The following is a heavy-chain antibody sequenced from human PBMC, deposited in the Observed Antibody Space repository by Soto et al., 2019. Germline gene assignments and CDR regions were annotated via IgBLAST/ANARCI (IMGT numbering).Heavy chain of an antibody. J-gene: IGHJ6*02. D-gene: IGHD3-10*01. CDR1: GGSFSGYY. V-gene: IGHV4-34*01. CDR2: INHSGST. Sequence: SETLSLTCAVYGGSFSGYYWSWIRQPPGKGLEWIGEINHSGSTNYNPSLKSRVTISVDTSKNQFSLKLSSVTAADTAVYYCARGRSNYYGSGSYSIHYYYYYGMDVWGQGTTVT. CDR3: ARGRSNYYGSGSYSIHYYYYYGMDV.